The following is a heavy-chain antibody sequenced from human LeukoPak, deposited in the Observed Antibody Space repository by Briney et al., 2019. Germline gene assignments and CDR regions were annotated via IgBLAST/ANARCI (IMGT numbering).Heavy chain of an antibody. CDR1: GFTFSSYW. V-gene: IGHV3-7*01. J-gene: IGHJ4*02. CDR2: IKQDESEK. CDR3: ARDLGDDYDILTGYYDY. Sequence: GGSLRLSCAASGFTFSSYWMSWVRQAPGKGLEWVANIKQDESEKYYVDSVKGRFTISRDNAKNSLYLQMNSLRAEDTAVYYCARDLGDDYDILTGYYDYWGQGTLVAVSS. D-gene: IGHD3-9*01.